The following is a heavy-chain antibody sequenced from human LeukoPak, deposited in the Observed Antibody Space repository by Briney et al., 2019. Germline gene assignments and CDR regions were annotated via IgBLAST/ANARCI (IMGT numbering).Heavy chain of an antibody. Sequence: GGSLRLSCAASGFTFSSYEMNWVRQAPGKGLEWVSYISSSGSTIYYADSVKGRFTISRDNAKNSLYLQMNSLRAEDTAVYYCVLPYYGSGRWNWFEPWGQGTLVTVSS. CDR3: VLPYYGSGRWNWFEP. D-gene: IGHD3-10*01. CDR2: ISSSGSTI. CDR1: GFTFSSYE. J-gene: IGHJ5*02. V-gene: IGHV3-48*03.